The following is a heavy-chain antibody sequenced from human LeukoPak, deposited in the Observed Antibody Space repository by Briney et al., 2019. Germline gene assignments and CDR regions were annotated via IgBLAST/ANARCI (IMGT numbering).Heavy chain of an antibody. Sequence: PGRSLRLSCAASGFTLSSYGMHWVRQAPGKGLEWVAVISYDGSNKYYADSVKGRFTISRDNSKNTLYLQMNSLRAEDTAVYYCARDLEAAADPGAFDTWGQGTMVTVSS. CDR2: ISYDGSNK. V-gene: IGHV3-30*19. D-gene: IGHD6-13*01. CDR1: GFTLSSYG. CDR3: ARDLEAAADPGAFDT. J-gene: IGHJ3*02.